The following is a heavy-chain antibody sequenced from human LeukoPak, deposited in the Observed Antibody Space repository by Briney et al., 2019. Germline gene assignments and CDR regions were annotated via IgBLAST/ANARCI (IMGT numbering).Heavy chain of an antibody. CDR2: IDPSDSYT. V-gene: IGHV5-10-1*01. CDR3: ARHLRYGDYVXSWFDP. CDR1: GYSFTSYW. Sequence: GESLKISCKGSGYSFTSYWISWVRQMPGKGLKWMGRIDPSDSYTNYSPSFQGHVTISADKSISTAYLQWSSQKASDTAMYYCARHLRYGDYVXSWFDPWGQGXLXTVSS. D-gene: IGHD4-17*01. J-gene: IGHJ5*02.